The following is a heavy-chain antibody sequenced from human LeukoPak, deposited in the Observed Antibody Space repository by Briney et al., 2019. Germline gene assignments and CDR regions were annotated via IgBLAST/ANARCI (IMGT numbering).Heavy chain of an antibody. D-gene: IGHD2-2*02. J-gene: IGHJ4*02. Sequence: PGGSLRLSCAASGFTFSSYSMNWVRQAPGKGLEWVANIKQDGSEKYYVDSVKGRFTISRDNAKNSLYLQMNSLRAEDTAVYYCARSPAAIRRDYFDYWGQGTLVTVSS. CDR2: IKQDGSEK. CDR3: ARSPAAIRRDYFDY. V-gene: IGHV3-7*01. CDR1: GFTFSSYS.